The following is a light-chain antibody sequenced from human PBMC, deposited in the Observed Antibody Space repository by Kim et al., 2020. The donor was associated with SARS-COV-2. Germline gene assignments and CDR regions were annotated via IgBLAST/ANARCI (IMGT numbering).Light chain of an antibody. Sequence: RATINCKASQSVLYSSNNKNYLAWYQQKPGQPPRLLIYGASTRESGVPDRFSGSGSGTDFTLTISSLQAEDVAVYYCQQYYSTPLTFGQGTKLEI. J-gene: IGKJ2*01. V-gene: IGKV4-1*01. CDR2: GAS. CDR3: QQYYSTPLT. CDR1: QSVLYSSNNKNY.